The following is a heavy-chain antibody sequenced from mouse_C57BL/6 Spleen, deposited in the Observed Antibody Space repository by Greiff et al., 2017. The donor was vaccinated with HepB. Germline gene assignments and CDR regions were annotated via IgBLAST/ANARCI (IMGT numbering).Heavy chain of an antibody. J-gene: IGHJ4*01. CDR2: INPSSGYT. D-gene: IGHD1-1*01. V-gene: IGHV1-4*01. CDR1: GYTFTSYT. CDR3: AREPYYGSSDAMDY. Sequence: QVQLQQSGAELARPGASVKMSCKASGYTFTSYTMHWVKQRPGQGLEWIGYINPSSGYTKYNQKFKDKATLTADKSSSTAYMQLSSLTSEDSAVYYCAREPYYGSSDAMDYWGQGTSVTVYS.